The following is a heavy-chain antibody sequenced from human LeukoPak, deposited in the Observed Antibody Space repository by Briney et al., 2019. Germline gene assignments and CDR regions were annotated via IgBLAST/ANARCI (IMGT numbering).Heavy chain of an antibody. Sequence: GGSLRLSCATSGLTFRSYAFHWVRQAPGKGLEWVSAISGSGGSTNYADSVKGRFTISRDNSKNTLYLQMNSLRAEDTAVYYCAKVARLIPWLDPWGQRTLVTVSS. V-gene: IGHV3-23*01. J-gene: IGHJ5*02. CDR1: GLTFRSYA. D-gene: IGHD6-6*01. CDR2: ISGSGGST. CDR3: AKVARLIPWLDP.